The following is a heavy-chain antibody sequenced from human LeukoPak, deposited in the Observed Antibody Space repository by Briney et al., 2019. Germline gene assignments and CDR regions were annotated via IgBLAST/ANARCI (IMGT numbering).Heavy chain of an antibody. J-gene: IGHJ4*02. V-gene: IGHV4-39*01. CDR3: ARQLPTAAADTRGYFDY. D-gene: IGHD6-25*01. CDR2: LFYGENS. CDR1: GGSISTISSSPYY. Sequence: SETLSLTCTVSGGSISTISSSPYYWGWTRQAPGKGLEWIGSLFYGENSHYNPSLKSRATLSVDTSNNQFSLKLTSVTAADAAVYFCARQLPTAAADTRGYFDYWGQGTVVTVSS.